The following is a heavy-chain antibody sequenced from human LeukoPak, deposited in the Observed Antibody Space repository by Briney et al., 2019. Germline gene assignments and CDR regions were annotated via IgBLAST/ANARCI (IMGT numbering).Heavy chain of an antibody. CDR3: AAFSTSDFDY. CDR1: GYTFTSYY. V-gene: IGHV1-46*01. Sequence: ASVKVSCKASGYTFTSYYMHWVRQAPGQGLEWMGIINPSGGSTSYAQKFQGRVTMTRDTSTSTVYMEPSSLRSEDTAVYYCAAFSTSDFDYWGQGTLVTVSS. CDR2: INPSGGST. J-gene: IGHJ4*02.